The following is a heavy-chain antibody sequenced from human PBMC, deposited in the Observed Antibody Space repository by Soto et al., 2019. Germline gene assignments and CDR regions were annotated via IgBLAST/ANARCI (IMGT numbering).Heavy chain of an antibody. CDR1: GGSISSGGYS. CDR3: ARVAAAKRYFDY. J-gene: IGHJ4*02. Sequence: LSLTCAVSGGSISSGGYSWSWIRQPPGKGLEWIGYIYHSGSTYYNPSLKSRVTISVDRSKNQFSLKLSSVTAADTAVYYCARVAAAKRYFDYWGQGTLVTVSS. CDR2: IYHSGST. V-gene: IGHV4-30-2*01. D-gene: IGHD2-2*01.